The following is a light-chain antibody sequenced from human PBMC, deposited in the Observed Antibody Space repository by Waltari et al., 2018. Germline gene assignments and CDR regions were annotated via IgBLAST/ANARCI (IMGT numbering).Light chain of an antibody. CDR3: QQGSSLPLT. CDR1: ESGFNY. V-gene: IGKV3-11*01. Sequence: EIVLTQSPVTLSLSAGERATLPCRASESGFNYLAWYQQKPVQSHRLLIHDTSTRPTGIPARVSGSGSGTDFTLTISNLEAEDFALYYCQQGSSLPLTFGGGTKVEIK. CDR2: DTS. J-gene: IGKJ4*01.